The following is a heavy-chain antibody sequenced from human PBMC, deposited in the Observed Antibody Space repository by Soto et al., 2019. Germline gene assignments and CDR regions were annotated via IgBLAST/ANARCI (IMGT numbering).Heavy chain of an antibody. J-gene: IGHJ6*02. D-gene: IGHD2-2*01. CDR1: GGTFSSYA. V-gene: IGHV1-69*01. CDR3: ARSQGGSTSLDIYYYYYYGMDG. Sequence: QVQLVQSGAEVKKPGSSVKVSCKAPGGTFSSYAISWVRQAPGQGLEWMGGIIPIFGTANYAQKFQGIVTITADESTSTGYMELSSLRSEDTAVYYCARSQGGSTSLDIYYYYYYGMDGWGQGTTVTVSS. CDR2: IIPIFGTA.